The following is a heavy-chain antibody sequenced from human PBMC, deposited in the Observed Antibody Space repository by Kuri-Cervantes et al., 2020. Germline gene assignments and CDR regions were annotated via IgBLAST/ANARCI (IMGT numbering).Heavy chain of an antibody. V-gene: IGHV3-33*05. CDR1: GYTFTSYG. J-gene: IGHJ3*02. CDR3: ARYCSSSSCWDAFDI. Sequence: SCKASGYTFTSYGTSWVRQAPGKGLEWVAVISHDGSNKYYADSVKGRFTISRDNSKNTLYLQMNSLRAEDTAVYYCARYCSSSSCWDAFDIWGQGTMVTVSS. D-gene: IGHD2-15*01. CDR2: ISHDGSNK.